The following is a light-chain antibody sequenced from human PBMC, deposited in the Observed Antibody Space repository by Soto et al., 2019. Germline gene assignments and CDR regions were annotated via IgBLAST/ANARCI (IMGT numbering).Light chain of an antibody. CDR1: SSDVGAYKY. CDR3: SSYTSTNTQV. V-gene: IGLV2-14*01. J-gene: IGLJ1*01. CDR2: EVS. Sequence: SALTQPASVSGSPGQSITISRTGASSDVGAYKYVSWYQQHPGKAPKLMIYEVSNRPSGVSNRFSGSKSGNTASVTISGLQAEDEADYYCSSYTSTNTQVFGTGTKVTVL.